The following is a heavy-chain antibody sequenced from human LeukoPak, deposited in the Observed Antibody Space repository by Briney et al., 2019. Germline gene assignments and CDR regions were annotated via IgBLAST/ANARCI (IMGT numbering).Heavy chain of an antibody. CDR1: GFTFSSYA. V-gene: IGHV3-23*01. CDR2: ISGSGGST. CDR3: AKGSGYYPILDY. Sequence: PGGSLRLSCAASGFTFSSYAMSWVRQAPGKGLEWVSAISGSGGSTYYADSVKGRFTISRDNSKNTLYLQMDSLRAEDTAVYYCAKGSGYYPILDYWGQGTPVTVSS. D-gene: IGHD3-3*01. J-gene: IGHJ4*02.